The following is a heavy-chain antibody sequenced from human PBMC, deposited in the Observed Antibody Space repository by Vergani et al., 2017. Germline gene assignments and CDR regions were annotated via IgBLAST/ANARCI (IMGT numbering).Heavy chain of an antibody. J-gene: IGHJ4*02. CDR2: IYWDDDT. Sequence: QITLKESGPTLVKPTQTLTLTFPFSGFPLSTSGVGVGWIRQPPGKALEWLALIYWDDDTRYSPSLKSRLTITKDTSKNQVVLTMTNMDPVDTATYYCAHVHSGSYFRYWGQGTLVTVSS. V-gene: IGHV2-5*02. D-gene: IGHD1-26*01. CDR3: AHVHSGSYFRY. CDR1: GFPLSTSGVG.